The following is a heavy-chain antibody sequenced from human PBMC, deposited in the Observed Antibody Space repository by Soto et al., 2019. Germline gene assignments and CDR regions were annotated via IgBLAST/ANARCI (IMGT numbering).Heavy chain of an antibody. CDR1: GGTFSSYA. D-gene: IGHD3-22*01. CDR2: IIPIFGTA. V-gene: IGHV1-69*12. CDR3: ARGDYMSGSGYYYSVDY. Sequence: QVQLVQSGAEVKKPGSSVKVSCKASGGTFSSYAISWVRQAPGQGLEWMGGIIPIFGTANYAQKFQGRVTITADESTSTAYMELSSLRSEDKAVYYCARGDYMSGSGYYYSVDYWGQGTLVTVSS. J-gene: IGHJ4*02.